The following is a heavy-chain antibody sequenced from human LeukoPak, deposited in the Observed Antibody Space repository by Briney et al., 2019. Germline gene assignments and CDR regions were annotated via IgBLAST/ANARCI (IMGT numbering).Heavy chain of an antibody. Sequence: KPSETLSLTCSVSGGSISSSSYYWGWIRQPPGKGLEWIGSIYYSGSTYYNPSLKSRVTISVDTSKNQFSLKLSSVTAADTAVYYCARLYYDFWSGYEFDYWGQGTLVTVSS. CDR2: IYYSGST. CDR1: GGSISSSSYY. CDR3: ARLYYDFWSGYEFDY. D-gene: IGHD3-3*01. V-gene: IGHV4-39*07. J-gene: IGHJ4*02.